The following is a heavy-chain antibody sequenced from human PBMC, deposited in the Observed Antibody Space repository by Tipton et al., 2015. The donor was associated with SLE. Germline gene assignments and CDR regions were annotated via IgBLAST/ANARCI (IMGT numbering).Heavy chain of an antibody. CDR1: GGSISGSSYY. V-gene: IGHV4-39*07. D-gene: IGHD3-16*02. CDR2: IYYSGNT. CDR3: ARGRVDYIRGTYRPSSFDY. J-gene: IGHJ4*02. Sequence: TLSLTCTVSGGSISGSSYYWGWIRQPPGRGLEWIGNIYYSGNTYYTPSLKSRVSISVDTSKDQISLRLTSLTAADTAVFFCARGRVDYIRGTYRPSSFDYWGQGTQVTVSS.